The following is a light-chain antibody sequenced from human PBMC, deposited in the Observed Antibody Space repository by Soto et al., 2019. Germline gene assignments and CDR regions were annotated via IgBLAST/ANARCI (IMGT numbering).Light chain of an antibody. V-gene: IGKV3D-20*02. CDR1: QSVSSNH. CDR2: GAS. CDR3: QQRSNWPPIT. J-gene: IGKJ5*01. Sequence: EIVLTQSPGTLSLSPRERATLSCRASQSVSSNHLACYQQKPGQAPRLLIYGASRRATGIPDRFSGSGSGTDFTLTISSLEPEDFAVYYCQQRSNWPPITFGQGTRLEIK.